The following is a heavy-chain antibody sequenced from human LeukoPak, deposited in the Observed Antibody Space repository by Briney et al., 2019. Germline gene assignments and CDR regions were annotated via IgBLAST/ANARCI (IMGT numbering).Heavy chain of an antibody. V-gene: IGHV3-33*01. CDR3: ARDLATVVSWFDP. CDR1: GFTFTRHG. Sequence: GGSLRLSCAASGFTFTRHGVHWVRQAPGKRLEWVAVIWYDGSNKYYADSVKGRFTISRDNSKNTLYLQMNSLRAEDTAVYYCARDLATVVSWFDPWGQGTLVTVSS. J-gene: IGHJ5*02. CDR2: IWYDGSNK. D-gene: IGHD4-23*01.